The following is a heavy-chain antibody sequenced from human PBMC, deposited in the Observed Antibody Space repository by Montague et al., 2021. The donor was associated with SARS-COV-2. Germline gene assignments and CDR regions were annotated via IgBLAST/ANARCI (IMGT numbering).Heavy chain of an antibody. Sequence: SETLSLTCAVHGGSFNAYYLRWIRQPTGKGLEWIGEINHGGITNYSPSIKSRVTISADTSKNQFSMKLKSVTAADTANYYCARGHQGVAMIVVVMIGAEYYFDYWDQGCLVSVAS. CDR2: INHGGIT. CDR1: GGSFNAYY. D-gene: IGHD3-22*01. V-gene: IGHV4-34*01. CDR3: ARGHQGVAMIVVVMIGAEYYFDY. J-gene: IGHJ4*02.